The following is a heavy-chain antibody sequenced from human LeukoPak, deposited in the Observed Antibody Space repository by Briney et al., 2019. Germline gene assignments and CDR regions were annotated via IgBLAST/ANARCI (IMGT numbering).Heavy chain of an antibody. Sequence: SETLSLTCTVSGGSISSGGYYWNWIRQHPGKDLEWIGYIYYGGNTYYNPSLKSRVTISVDTSKNQFSLKLSSVTAADTAVYYCARDREVAVAGYFDYWGQGALVTASS. CDR1: GGSISSGGYY. V-gene: IGHV4-31*03. CDR2: IYYGGNT. J-gene: IGHJ4*02. CDR3: ARDREVAVAGYFDY. D-gene: IGHD6-19*01.